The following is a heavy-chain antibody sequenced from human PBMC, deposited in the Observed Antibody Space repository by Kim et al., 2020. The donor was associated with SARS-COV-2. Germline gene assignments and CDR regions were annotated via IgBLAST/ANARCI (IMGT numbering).Heavy chain of an antibody. CDR2: IGGSGSKT. Sequence: GGSLRLSCAASGFTFNNFAISWVRQAPGKGLEWVSTIGGSGSKTYYADSVKGRFTISRDNSKNTVYLQMNRLRVEDTALVYCAKVGSSGWSPWALDIWGQGTMVTVSS. CDR3: AKVGSSGWSPWALDI. V-gene: IGHV3-23*01. D-gene: IGHD6-19*01. J-gene: IGHJ3*02. CDR1: GFTFNNFA.